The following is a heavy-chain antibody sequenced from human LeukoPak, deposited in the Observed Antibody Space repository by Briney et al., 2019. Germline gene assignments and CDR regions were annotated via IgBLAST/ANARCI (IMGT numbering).Heavy chain of an antibody. CDR1: GGSISSYY. V-gene: IGHV4-59*12. D-gene: IGHD3-22*01. CDR2: IYYSGST. J-gene: IGHJ5*02. Sequence: SETLSLTCTVSGGSISSYYWSWIRQPPGKGLEWIGYIYYSGSTNYNPSLKSRVTISVDTSKNQFSLKLSSVTAADTAVYYCARGFYDSSGRITEDYNWFDPWGQGTLVTVFS. CDR3: ARGFYDSSGRITEDYNWFDP.